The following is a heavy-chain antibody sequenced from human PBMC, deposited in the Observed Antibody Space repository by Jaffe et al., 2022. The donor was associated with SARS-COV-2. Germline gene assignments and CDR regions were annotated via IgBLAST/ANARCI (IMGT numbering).Heavy chain of an antibody. CDR3: ARAVGAYYYYMDV. CDR1: GFTVNTNY. V-gene: IGHV3-53*02. Sequence: EVQLVETGGGLIQPGGSLRVSCEVSGFTVNTNYMNWVRQAPGKGLEWVSIIYSGGTTYYADSVKGRFTISRDSSKNTLSLQMNTLRAEDTAVYYCARAVGAYYYYMDVWGKGTTVTVSS. D-gene: IGHD3-16*01. CDR2: IYSGGTT. J-gene: IGHJ6*03.